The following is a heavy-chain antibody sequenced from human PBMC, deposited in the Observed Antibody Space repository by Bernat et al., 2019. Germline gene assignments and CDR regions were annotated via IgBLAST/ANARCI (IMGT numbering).Heavy chain of an antibody. CDR3: AKTQGPIRLWSPRSSDWFDP. Sequence: QVQLVQSGAEVKNPGASVKVSCKASGYTFTSYGISRVRQAPGQGLEWMGWISAYNGNTNYAKKLQGRVTMTTDTSTSTDYMELRSLRSDDTAVYYCAKTQGPIRLWSPRSSDWFDPWGQGTLVTVSS. V-gene: IGHV1-18*04. D-gene: IGHD5-18*01. CDR2: ISAYNGNT. J-gene: IGHJ5*02. CDR1: GYTFTSYG.